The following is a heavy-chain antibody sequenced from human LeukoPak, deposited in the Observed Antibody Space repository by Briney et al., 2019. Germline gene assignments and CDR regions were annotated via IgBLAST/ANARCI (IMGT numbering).Heavy chain of an antibody. CDR2: ISYDGSNK. CDR3: ARDGSPAVTTSGGDY. D-gene: IGHD4-17*01. V-gene: IGHV3-30*04. Sequence: GGSLRLSCAASGFTFSSYAMHWVRQAPGKGLEWVAVISYDGSNKYYADSVKGRFTTSRDNAKNSLYLQMNSLRAEDTAVYYCARDGSPAVTTSGGDYWGQGTLATVSS. J-gene: IGHJ4*02. CDR1: GFTFSSYA.